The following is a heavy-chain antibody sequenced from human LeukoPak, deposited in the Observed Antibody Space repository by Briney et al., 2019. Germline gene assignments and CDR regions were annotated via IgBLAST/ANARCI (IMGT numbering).Heavy chain of an antibody. CDR2: INTNTGNP. CDR3: ARGYCSSTSCYGGSY. Sequence: GASVKVSCKASGYTFTSYAMNWVRQAPGPGLEWMGWINTNTGNPTYAQGFTGRFVFSLDTSVSTAYLQISRLKAEDTAVYYCARGYCSSTSCYGGSYWGQGTLVTVSS. J-gene: IGHJ4*02. CDR1: GYTFTSYA. V-gene: IGHV7-4-1*02. D-gene: IGHD2-2*01.